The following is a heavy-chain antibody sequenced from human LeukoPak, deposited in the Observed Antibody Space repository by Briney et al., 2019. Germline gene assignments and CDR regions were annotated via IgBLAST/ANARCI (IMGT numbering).Heavy chain of an antibody. V-gene: IGHV4-4*07. CDR2: IYSNGNA. J-gene: IGHJ3*02. Sequence: SETLSLTCGVSGGSISNYFWTWIRRPAGKGLEWIGRIYSNGNANYNPSFESRVTMSVDTSKKQFTLKLNSVTAADTAVYYCARERGALRGDVLDIWGQGIMVTVSS. CDR1: GGSISNYF. CDR3: ARERGALRGDVLDI. D-gene: IGHD4-17*01.